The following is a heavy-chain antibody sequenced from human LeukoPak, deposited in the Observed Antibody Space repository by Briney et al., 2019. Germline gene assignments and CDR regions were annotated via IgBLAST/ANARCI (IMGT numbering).Heavy chain of an antibody. J-gene: IGHJ5*02. CDR2: MFYSGGT. Sequence: SETLSLTCTVSGDSISGGAFYWGWVRQSPGKGLEWIGSMFYSGGTHFNPSLESRITMSLDTSKNQFSLRLSLMTAADTGVYYCARQGSSPNWFDPWGQGTLVTVSS. D-gene: IGHD1-26*01. CDR3: ARQGSSPNWFDP. V-gene: IGHV4-39*01. CDR1: GDSISGGAFY.